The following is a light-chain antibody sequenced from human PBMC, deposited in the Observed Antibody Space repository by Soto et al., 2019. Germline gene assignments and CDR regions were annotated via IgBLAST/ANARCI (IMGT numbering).Light chain of an antibody. Sequence: EIVLTQSPGTLSLSPGERATLSCRASQSVSSNYLAWYQHNPGQAPRLLIYGASSRATGIPDRFSGSGSGTDFTLTITRLEPEDFAVYYCQQYGSSPPTFGQGTNVDIK. J-gene: IGKJ1*01. CDR2: GAS. CDR1: QSVSSNY. V-gene: IGKV3-20*01. CDR3: QQYGSSPPT.